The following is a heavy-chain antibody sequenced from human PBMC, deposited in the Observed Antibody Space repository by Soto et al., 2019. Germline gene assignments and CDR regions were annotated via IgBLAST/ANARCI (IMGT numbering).Heavy chain of an antibody. D-gene: IGHD2-15*01. CDR1: GGTFSSYA. CDR3: AKLVYCGGGSCPYVMNF. CDR2: IIPIFGTA. V-gene: IGHV1-69*13. Sequence: ASVKVSCKASGGTFSSYAISWVRQAPGQGLEWMGGIIPIFGTANYAQKFQGRVTITADESTSTAYMELSSLRSEDTAVYYCAKLVYCGGGSCPYVMNFWGQGTTVTVSS. J-gene: IGHJ6*02.